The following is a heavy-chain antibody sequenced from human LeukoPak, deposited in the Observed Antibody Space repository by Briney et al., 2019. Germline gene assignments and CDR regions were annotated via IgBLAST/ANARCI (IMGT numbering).Heavy chain of an antibody. CDR1: GGSITRYY. Sequence: SETLSLTCAVSGGSITRYYWSGVRQPPGKGREWGGYIYFSGRTYYTPSLNSPVTTSVVTSKNQFSLRLGTESAADTAVYYCASHGFSVAGTGFLACCGQATLVTASS. V-gene: IGHV4-59*08. D-gene: IGHD6-19*01. J-gene: IGHJ4*02. CDR3: ASHGFSVAGTGFLAC. CDR2: IYFSGRT.